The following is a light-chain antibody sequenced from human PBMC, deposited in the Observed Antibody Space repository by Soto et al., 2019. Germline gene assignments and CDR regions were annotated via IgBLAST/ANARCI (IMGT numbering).Light chain of an antibody. CDR2: DVS. J-gene: IGKJ5*01. CDR3: QQYNNWPFS. Sequence: IVMTQSQATLSFSAGQRATLSCRAGQGVTARLAWYQQKSGQSPRLLIYDVSIRATGIPARFSATGSETDFTLTISGLQSEDSAVYFCQQYNNWPFSFGQGTRLEIK. CDR1: QGVTAR. V-gene: IGKV3-15*01.